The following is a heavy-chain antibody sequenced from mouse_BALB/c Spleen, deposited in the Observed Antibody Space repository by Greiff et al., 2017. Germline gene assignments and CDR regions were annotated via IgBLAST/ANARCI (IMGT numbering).Heavy chain of an antibody. CDR3: ASALAGVDY. D-gene: IGHD6-1*01. CDR1: GYTFTSYW. CDR2: IDPSDSDT. J-gene: IGHJ2*01. Sequence: QVQLQQPGAELVRPGASVKLSCKASGYTFTSYWMNWVQQRPGQGLEWIGMIDPSDSDTHSNQMFKDKATLTVDKSSSTAYMQLSSLTSEDSAVYYCASALAGVDYWGQGTTLTVSS. V-gene: IGHV1-61*01.